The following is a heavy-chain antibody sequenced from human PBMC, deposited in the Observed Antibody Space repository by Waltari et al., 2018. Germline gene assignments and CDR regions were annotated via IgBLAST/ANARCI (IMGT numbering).Heavy chain of an antibody. V-gene: IGHV3-21*01. J-gene: IGHJ4*01. CDR2: ISSSSSYI. D-gene: IGHD3-10*01. Sequence: EVQLVESGGGLVKPGGYLRLSCAASGFTFSSYSMNWVRQAPWKGLEWVSSISSSSSYIYYADSVKGRFTISRDNAKNSLYLQMNSLRAEDTAVYYCARERWFGVSYYFDYWGQEPWSPSPQ. CDR1: GFTFSSYS. CDR3: ARERWFGVSYYFDY.